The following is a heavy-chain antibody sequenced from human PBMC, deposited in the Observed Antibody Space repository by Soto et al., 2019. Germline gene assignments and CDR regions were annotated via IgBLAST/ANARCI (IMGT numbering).Heavy chain of an antibody. CDR1: GYTFTSYG. CDR3: ARVPNWNEAYYYYYGMDV. CDR2: ISAYNGNT. D-gene: IGHD1-1*01. J-gene: IGHJ6*02. Sequence: ASVKVSCKASGYTFTSYGISWVRQAPGQGLEWMGWISAYNGNTNYAQKLQGRVTMTTDTSTSTAYMELRSLRSDDTAVYYCARVPNWNEAYYYYYGMDVWGQGTTVTVSS. V-gene: IGHV1-18*01.